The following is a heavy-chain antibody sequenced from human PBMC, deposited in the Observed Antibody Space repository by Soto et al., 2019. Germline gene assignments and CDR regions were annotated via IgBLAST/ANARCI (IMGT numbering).Heavy chain of an antibody. V-gene: IGHV3-21*01. D-gene: IGHD3-10*01. CDR2: VSRSSSYI. CDR1: GFTFSGHT. Sequence: WGSLRLSCAASGFTFSGHTINWVRQAPGKGLEWVSSVSRSSSYIYYADSVKGRFTVSRDDAEKSLYLQMNSLRAEDTAIYYCARCMGFDGSGYAFFDSWGQGTQVTVSS. CDR3: ARCMGFDGSGYAFFDS. J-gene: IGHJ4*02.